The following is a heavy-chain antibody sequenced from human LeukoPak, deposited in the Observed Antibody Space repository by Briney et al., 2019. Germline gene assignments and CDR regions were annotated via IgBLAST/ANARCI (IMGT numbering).Heavy chain of an antibody. J-gene: IGHJ4*02. V-gene: IGHV1-24*01. Sequence: EASVKVSCKVSGHTLTELSMHWVRQAPGKGLEWMGGFDPEDGETIYAQKFQGRVTMTEDTSTDTAYMELSSLRSEDTAVYYCATGWTSYYYDRAYWGQGTLVTASS. CDR2: FDPEDGET. D-gene: IGHD3-22*01. CDR3: ATGWTSYYYDRAY. CDR1: GHTLTELS.